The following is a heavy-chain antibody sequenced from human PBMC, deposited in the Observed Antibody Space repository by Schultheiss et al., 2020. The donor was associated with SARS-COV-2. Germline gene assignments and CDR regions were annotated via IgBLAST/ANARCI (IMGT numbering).Heavy chain of an antibody. Sequence: GGSLRLSCAASGFTFSSYGMHWVRQAPGKGLEWVAVIWFDGSIKYYAESVKGRFTISRDNSKNTLYLQMNSLRAEDTAVYYCARDKKRRALGELSFVEDVWGQGTTVTVSS. CDR3: ARDKKRRALGELSFVEDV. CDR2: IWFDGSIK. V-gene: IGHV3-33*01. D-gene: IGHD3-16*02. J-gene: IGHJ6*02. CDR1: GFTFSSYG.